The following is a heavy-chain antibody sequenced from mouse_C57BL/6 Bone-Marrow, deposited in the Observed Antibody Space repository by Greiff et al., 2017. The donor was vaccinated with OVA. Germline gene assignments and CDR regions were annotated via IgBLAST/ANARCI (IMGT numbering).Heavy chain of an antibody. CDR3: ERYVTTVVAHFDY. D-gene: IGHD1-1*01. Sequence: VQLQQSGAELVRPGTSVKMSCKASGYTFTNYWIGWAKQRPGHGLEWIGDIYPGGGYTNYNEKFKGKATLTADKSSSTAYMQFSSLTSEDSAIYYGERYVTTVVAHFDYWGQGTTLTVSS. V-gene: IGHV1-63*01. CDR2: IYPGGGYT. CDR1: GYTFTNYW. J-gene: IGHJ2*01.